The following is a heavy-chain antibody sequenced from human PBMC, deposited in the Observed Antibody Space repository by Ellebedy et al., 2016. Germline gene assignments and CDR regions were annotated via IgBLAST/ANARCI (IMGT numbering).Heavy chain of an antibody. J-gene: IGHJ5*02. V-gene: IGHV5-10-1*01. CDR2: IDPSDSYT. CDR1: GYSFTSYW. Sequence: GGSLRLSXKGSGYSFTSYWISWVRQMPGKGLEWMGRIDPSDSYTNYSPSFQGHVTISADKSISTAYLQWSSLKASDTAMYYCARHREYYDILTEKFDPWGQGTLVTVSS. D-gene: IGHD3-9*01. CDR3: ARHREYYDILTEKFDP.